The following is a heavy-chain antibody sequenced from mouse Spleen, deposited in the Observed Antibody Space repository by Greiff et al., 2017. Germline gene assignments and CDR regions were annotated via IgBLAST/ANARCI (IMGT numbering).Heavy chain of an antibody. CDR1: GFSLTSYG. CDR2: IWRGGST. J-gene: IGHJ4*01. CDR3: AKDGYLYYAMDY. D-gene: IGHD2-3*01. V-gene: IGHV2-5*01. Sequence: VMLVESGPGLVQPSQSLSITCTVSGFSLTSYGVHWVRQSPGKGLEWLGVIWRGGSTDYNAAFMSRLSITKDNSKSQVFFKMNSLQADDTAIYYCAKDGYLYYAMDYWGQGTSVTVSS.